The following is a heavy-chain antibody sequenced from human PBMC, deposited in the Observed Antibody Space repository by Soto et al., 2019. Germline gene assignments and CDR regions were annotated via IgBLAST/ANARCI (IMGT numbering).Heavy chain of an antibody. Sequence: GSLRLSCAASGFTFSSYGMHWVRQAPGKGLEWVAVIWYDGSNKYYADSVKGRFTISRDNSKNTLYLQMNSLRAEDTAVYYCARDGALGGSSTSCLDYWGQGTLVTVSS. D-gene: IGHD2-2*01. CDR2: IWYDGSNK. CDR3: ARDGALGGSSTSCLDY. CDR1: GFTFSSYG. J-gene: IGHJ4*02. V-gene: IGHV3-33*01.